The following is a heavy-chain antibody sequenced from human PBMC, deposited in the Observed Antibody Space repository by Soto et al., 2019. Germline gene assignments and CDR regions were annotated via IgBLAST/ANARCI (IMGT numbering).Heavy chain of an antibody. J-gene: IGHJ5*02. D-gene: IGHD2-2*01. V-gene: IGHV3-23*01. CDR3: AKTVPAATNWFDP. CDR2: ISGSGGST. Sequence: GGSLRLSCAASGFTFSSYAMSWVRQAPGKGLEWVSAISGSGGSTYYADSVKGRFTNSRDNSKNTLYLQMNSLRSDDTAVFYCAKTVPAATNWFDPWGQGTLVTVSS. CDR1: GFTFSSYA.